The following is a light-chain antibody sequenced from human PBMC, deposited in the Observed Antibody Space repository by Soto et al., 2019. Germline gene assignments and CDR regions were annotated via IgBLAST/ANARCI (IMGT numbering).Light chain of an antibody. V-gene: IGLV2-14*03. CDR1: SSDVGGYNY. J-gene: IGLJ1*01. CDR2: DVS. Sequence: QPVLTQPASVSGSPGQSITISCTGTSSDVGGYNYVSWHQQHPGKAPKLMIYDVSDRPSGVSNRFSGSKSGNTASLTISGLQAEDEADYYCSSYTSSNTHVFGTGTKVTVL. CDR3: SSYTSSNTHV.